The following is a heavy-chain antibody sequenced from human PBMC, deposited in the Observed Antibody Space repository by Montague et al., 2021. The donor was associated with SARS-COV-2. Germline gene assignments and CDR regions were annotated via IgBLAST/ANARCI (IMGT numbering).Heavy chain of an antibody. J-gene: IGHJ6*02. V-gene: IGHV4-59*12. CDR3: ARGGTYHYGMDV. CDR2: ISYSGST. CDR1: GGSISSYY. D-gene: IGHD3-16*01. Sequence: SETLSLTCTVSGGSISSYYWSWIRQPPGRGLQWIGYISYSGSTNYNPSLKSRVTIFIDKSKNHFSLQLSSVTAADTAVYYCARGGTYHYGMDVWGQGTTVAVSS.